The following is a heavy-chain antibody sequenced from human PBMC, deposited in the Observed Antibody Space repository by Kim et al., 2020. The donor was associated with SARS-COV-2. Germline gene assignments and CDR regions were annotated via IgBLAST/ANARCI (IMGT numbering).Heavy chain of an antibody. Sequence: GGSLRLSCAASGFTFSYYGMHWVRQAPGKGLEWVAVISYDGSNKYYADSVKGRFTISRDNSKNTLYLQINSLRAEDTAVYYCASPTGEYSSSWFLVWGQGTLVTVSS. CDR2: ISYDGSNK. CDR1: GFTFSYYG. CDR3: ASPTGEYSSSWFLV. J-gene: IGHJ4*02. V-gene: IGHV3-33*05. D-gene: IGHD6-13*01.